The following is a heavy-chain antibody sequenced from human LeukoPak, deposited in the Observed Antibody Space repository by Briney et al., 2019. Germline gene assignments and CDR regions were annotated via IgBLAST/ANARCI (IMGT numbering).Heavy chain of an antibody. D-gene: IGHD3-3*01. V-gene: IGHV1-46*01. CDR3: ASHLRFLEWLSPFDY. J-gene: IGHJ4*02. CDR1: GYTFTSYY. Sequence: ASVKVSCKASGYTFTSYYMHWVRQAPGQGLEWMGIINPSGGSTSYAQKFQGRVTMTRDTSTSTVYMELSSLRAEDTAVYYCASHLRFLEWLSPFDYWGQGTLVTVSS. CDR2: INPSGGST.